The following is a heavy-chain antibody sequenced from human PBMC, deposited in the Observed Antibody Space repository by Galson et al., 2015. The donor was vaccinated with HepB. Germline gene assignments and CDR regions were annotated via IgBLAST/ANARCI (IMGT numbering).Heavy chain of an antibody. CDR1: GYTFTSYY. D-gene: IGHD4-17*01. V-gene: IGHV1-46*01. Sequence: SVKVSCKASGYTFTSYYMHWVRQAPGQGLEWMGIINPSGGSTSYAQKFQGRVTMTRDTSTSTVYMELSSLRSEDTAVYYCARVGTTSSLTDSGYYGMDVWGQGTTVTVSS. CDR2: INPSGGST. J-gene: IGHJ6*02. CDR3: ARVGTTSSLTDSGYYGMDV.